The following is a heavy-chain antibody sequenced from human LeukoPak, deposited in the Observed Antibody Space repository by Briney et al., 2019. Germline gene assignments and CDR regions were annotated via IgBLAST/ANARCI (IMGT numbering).Heavy chain of an antibody. CDR1: GFTVSSNY. D-gene: IGHD1-26*01. CDR2: IYSCGST. Sequence: GGSLRLSCAASGFTVSSNYMSWVRQAPGKGLEWVSVIYSCGSTYYAASVKGRFSISRDTSKNTVYLQMNSLRVEDTAVYYCARELREHGAFDIWGQGTMVTVSS. CDR3: ARELREHGAFDI. V-gene: IGHV3-53*01. J-gene: IGHJ3*02.